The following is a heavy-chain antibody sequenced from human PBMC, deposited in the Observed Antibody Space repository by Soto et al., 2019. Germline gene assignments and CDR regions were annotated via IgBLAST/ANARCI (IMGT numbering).Heavy chain of an antibody. CDR2: IERDDDDK. Sequence: ESGPTLVNPTETLTLTCTISGFSLTSPGMCVSWIRQSPGKALEWLALIERDDDDKYYSTSLKTRLTISKDTRKNQVVLTMANMEPADTATYYCARSIRGPRRFNGMDVWGQGTTVTVSS. CDR1: GFSLTSPGMC. J-gene: IGHJ6*02. D-gene: IGHD1-20*01. CDR3: ARSIRGPRRFNGMDV. V-gene: IGHV2-70*13.